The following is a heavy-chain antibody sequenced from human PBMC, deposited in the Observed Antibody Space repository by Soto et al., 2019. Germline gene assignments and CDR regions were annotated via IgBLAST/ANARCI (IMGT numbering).Heavy chain of an antibody. CDR1: GFTFSSYA. V-gene: IGHV3-23*01. D-gene: IGHD2-15*01. CDR2: ISGSGGST. Sequence: EVQLLESGGGLVQPGGSLRLSCAASGFTFSSYAMSWVRQAPGKGLEWVSAISGSGGSTYYADSVKGRFTISRDNSRNTLNLQMNSQRAEDTAVYYCAKDGGLYCSGGSCYFWFDPWGQGTLVTVSS. CDR3: AKDGGLYCSGGSCYFWFDP. J-gene: IGHJ5*02.